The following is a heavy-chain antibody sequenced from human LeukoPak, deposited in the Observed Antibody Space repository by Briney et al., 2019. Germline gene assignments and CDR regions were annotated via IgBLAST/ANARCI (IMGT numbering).Heavy chain of an antibody. CDR3: ARGSTHAFGI. J-gene: IGHJ3*02. V-gene: IGHV3-53*01. Sequence: AGGSLRLSCAASGFTFSNYAMSWVRQAPGKGLEWVSVIYSGGSTSYSDSVKGRFTISRDNSKNTVYLQMNSLRAEDTAVYYCARGSTHAFGIWGQGTMVTVSS. D-gene: IGHD6-6*01. CDR2: IYSGGST. CDR1: GFTFSNYA.